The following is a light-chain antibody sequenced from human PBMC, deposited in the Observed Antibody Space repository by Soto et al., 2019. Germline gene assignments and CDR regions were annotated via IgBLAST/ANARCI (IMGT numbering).Light chain of an antibody. CDR1: QTISSW. Sequence: DIQMTQSPSTLSGSVGDRVTITCRASQTISSWLAWYQQKPGKAPKLLIYKASTLKSGVPSRFSGSGSGTDFTLTIRDVQPDDFAIYYCQQYNSYRAFGQGTKVDIK. CDR2: KAS. CDR3: QQYNSYRA. V-gene: IGKV1-5*03. J-gene: IGKJ1*01.